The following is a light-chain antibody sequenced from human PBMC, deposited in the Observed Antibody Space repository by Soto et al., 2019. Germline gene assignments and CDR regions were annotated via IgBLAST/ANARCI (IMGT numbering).Light chain of an antibody. CDR2: GAS. Sequence: EIVLTQPPGTLSLSPGERATLSCRASQSVGTYLAWYQQKPGQAPRLLISGASSRAADIPDRFSGSGSGTDFTLTINRLEPEDFAVYYCQQYDSSPRTFGQGTKVDIK. CDR1: QSVGTY. CDR3: QQYDSSPRT. J-gene: IGKJ1*01. V-gene: IGKV3-20*01.